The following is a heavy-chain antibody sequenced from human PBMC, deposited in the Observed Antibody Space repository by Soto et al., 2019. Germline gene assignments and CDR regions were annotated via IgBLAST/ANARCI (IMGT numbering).Heavy chain of an antibody. CDR3: ARDLWLGEIYYNWFDP. J-gene: IGHJ5*02. D-gene: IGHD3-10*01. V-gene: IGHV6-1*01. Sequence: PSQTLSLTCAISGDSVSSNIAAWNWIRQSPSRGLEWLGRTYYRSMWYNDYAVSVKSRITINPDTSKNQFSLQLNSVTPEDTAVYYCARDLWLGEIYYNWFDPWGQGTLVTVSS. CDR2: TYYRSMWYN. CDR1: GDSVSSNIAA.